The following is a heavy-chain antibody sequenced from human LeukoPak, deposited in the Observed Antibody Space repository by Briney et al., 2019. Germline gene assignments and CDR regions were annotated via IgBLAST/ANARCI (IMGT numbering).Heavy chain of an antibody. CDR3: ARDYGSGSYEHNYYYMDV. Sequence: GGSLRLSCAASGFTFSSCAMHWVRQAPGKGLEWVAVISYDGFNKYYADSVKGRFTISRDNSKNTLYLQMNSLRAEDTAVYYCARDYGSGSYEHNYYYMDVWGKGTTVTVSS. V-gene: IGHV3-30*04. CDR1: GFTFSSCA. D-gene: IGHD3-10*01. CDR2: ISYDGFNK. J-gene: IGHJ6*03.